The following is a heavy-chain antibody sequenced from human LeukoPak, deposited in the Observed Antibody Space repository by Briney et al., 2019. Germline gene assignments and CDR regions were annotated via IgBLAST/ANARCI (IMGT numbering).Heavy chain of an antibody. J-gene: IGHJ5*02. CDR3: SSWSRYNWFDP. CDR2: IYHSGST. Sequence: SETLSLTCTVSGGSISSSSYYWGWIRQPPGEGLEWIGSIYHSGSTYYNPSLKSRVTISVDTSKNQFSLKLSSVTAADTAVYYCSSWSRYNWFDPWGQGTLVTVSS. D-gene: IGHD6-13*01. CDR1: GGSISSSSYY. V-gene: IGHV4-39*03.